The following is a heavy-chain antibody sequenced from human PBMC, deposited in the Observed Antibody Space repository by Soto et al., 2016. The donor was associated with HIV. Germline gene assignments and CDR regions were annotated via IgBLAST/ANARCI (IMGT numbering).Heavy chain of an antibody. CDR2: MNPKSGNR. V-gene: IGHV1-8*03. Sequence: QVQLMQSGAEVKKPGASVKVSCKASGYTFTSYDINWVRQATGQGLEWMGWMNPKSGNRGYAQKFQGRVTITRNTSISTAYMELSSLRSEDTAVYYCARGGGFVVVLIATLRGNWFDPWGQGTLVTVYS. CDR1: GYTFTSYD. D-gene: IGHD2-15*01. CDR3: ARGGGFVVVLIATLRGNWFDP. J-gene: IGHJ5*02.